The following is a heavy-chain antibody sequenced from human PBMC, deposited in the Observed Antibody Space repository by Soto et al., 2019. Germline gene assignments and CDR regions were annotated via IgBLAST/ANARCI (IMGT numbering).Heavy chain of an antibody. CDR2: ISSSSSTI. Sequence: PGGSLRLSCAASGFTFSSYSMNWVRQAPGKGLEWVSYISSSSSTIYYADSVKGRFTISRDNAKNSLYLHMDSLRAEDTAVYYCARDSGYSYGPLDYWGQGTLVTVSS. CDR3: ARDSGYSYGPLDY. J-gene: IGHJ4*02. CDR1: GFTFSSYS. V-gene: IGHV3-48*01. D-gene: IGHD5-18*01.